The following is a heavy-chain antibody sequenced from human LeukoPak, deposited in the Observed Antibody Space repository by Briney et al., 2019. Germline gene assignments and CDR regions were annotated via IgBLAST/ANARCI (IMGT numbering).Heavy chain of an antibody. CDR1: WGPVSSHY. CDR2: IYYSGST. V-gene: IGHV4-59*02. J-gene: IGHJ4*02. Sequence: SETLSLTCTVSWGPVSSHYWRWIRQPPGKGLEGIGYIYYSGSTNYSPSLKSRVTMSVDTSKNQFSLKLSSVTAADTAVYYCATYSGGHIDYWGQGSLVTVSS. D-gene: IGHD5-12*01. CDR3: ATYSGGHIDY.